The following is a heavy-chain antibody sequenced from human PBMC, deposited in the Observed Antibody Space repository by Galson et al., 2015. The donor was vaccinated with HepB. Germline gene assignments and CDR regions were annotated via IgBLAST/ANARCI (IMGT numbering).Heavy chain of an antibody. CDR3: ASLPGTQLLYFVSSEAADY. CDR2: ISSSSSTM. D-gene: IGHD2-2*02. V-gene: IGHV3-48*01. J-gene: IGHJ4*02. CDR1: GFTFSSYS. Sequence: SLRLSCAASGFTFSSYSMNWVRQAPGKGLEWVSYISSSSSTMYYADSVKGRFTISRDNAKNSLYLQMNSLRAEDTAVYYCASLPGTQLLYFVSSEAADYWGQGTLVTVSS.